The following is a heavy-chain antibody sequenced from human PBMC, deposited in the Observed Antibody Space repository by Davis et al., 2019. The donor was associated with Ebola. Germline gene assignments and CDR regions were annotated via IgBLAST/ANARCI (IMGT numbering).Heavy chain of an antibody. CDR1: GYTFTSYY. V-gene: IGHV1-46*01. D-gene: IGHD6-19*01. J-gene: IGHJ4*02. Sequence: ASVKVSCKASGYTFTSYYMHWVRQAPGQGLEWMGIINPSGGSTSYAQKFQGRVTISVDTSKNQFSLKLSSVTAADTAVYYCARRGSGWFDHFDYWGQGTLVTVSS. CDR3: ARRGSGWFDHFDY. CDR2: INPSGGST.